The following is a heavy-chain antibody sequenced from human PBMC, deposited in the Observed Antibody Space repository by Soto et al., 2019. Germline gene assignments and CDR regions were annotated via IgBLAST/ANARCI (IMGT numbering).Heavy chain of an antibody. V-gene: IGHV2-26*01. CDR2: IFSNDEK. D-gene: IGHD3-22*01. CDR1: GFSLSNARMG. J-gene: IGHJ4*02. CDR3: ARIQIDSSSSLILCY. Sequence: SGPTLVNPTETLTLTCTVSGFSLSNARMGVSWIRQPPGKALEWLAHIFSNDEKSYSTSLKSRLTISKDTSKSQVVLTMTNMDPVDTATYYCARIQIDSSSSLILCYWGQGTLVTVSS.